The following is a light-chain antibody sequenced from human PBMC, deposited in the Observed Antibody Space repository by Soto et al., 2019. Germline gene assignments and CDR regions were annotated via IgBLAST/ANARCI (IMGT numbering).Light chain of an antibody. Sequence: SYELTQPPSVSVAPGKTASISCGGNDIGSKGVHWYQQKPGQAPVLVIYSDTDLPPVIPERFSGSNSANLATLTISRVEAGDEADYYCQVWDSGSSHVVLGGGTNLPVL. J-gene: IGLJ2*01. CDR1: DIGSKG. CDR2: SDT. CDR3: QVWDSGSSHVV. V-gene: IGLV3-21*01.